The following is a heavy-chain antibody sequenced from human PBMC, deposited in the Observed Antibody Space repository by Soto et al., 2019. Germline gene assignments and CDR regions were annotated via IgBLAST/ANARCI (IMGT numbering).Heavy chain of an antibody. V-gene: IGHV3-30-3*02. CDR2: ISYDGGNK. J-gene: IGHJ5*02. CDR1: GFTFSSYA. CDR3: AIDGTYYDFWSGYYTGLGGWFDP. D-gene: IGHD3-3*01. Sequence: QVQLVESGGGVVLPGRYLRLSCAASGFTFSSYAMHWIRQAPGKGLEWVAVISYDGGNKYYADSVKGRFTISRDNSKNPLDLQMNGLGAEATAVYYCAIDGTYYDFWSGYYTGLGGWFDPCGQETLVTASS.